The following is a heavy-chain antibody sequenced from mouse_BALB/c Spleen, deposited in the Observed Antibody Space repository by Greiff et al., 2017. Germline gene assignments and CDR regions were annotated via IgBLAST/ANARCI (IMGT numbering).Heavy chain of an antibody. V-gene: IGHV4-1*02. J-gene: IGHJ4*01. CDR3: ARLIHYYGLYAMDY. D-gene: IGHD1-2*01. CDR1: GFAFSRYW. Sequence: EVMLVESGGGLVQPGGSLKLSCAASGFAFSRYWMSWVRQAPGKGLEWIGEINPDSSTINYTPSLKDKFIISRDNAKNTLYLQMSKVRSEDTALYYCARLIHYYGLYAMDYWGQGTSVTVSS. CDR2: INPDSSTI.